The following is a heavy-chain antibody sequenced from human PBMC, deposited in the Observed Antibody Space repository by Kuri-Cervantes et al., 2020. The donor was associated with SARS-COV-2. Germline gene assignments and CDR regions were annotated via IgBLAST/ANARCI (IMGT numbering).Heavy chain of an antibody. Sequence: GSLRLSCTVSGGSISSYYWSWIRQPAGKGLEWIGRIYTSGSTYYNPSLKSRVTISVDTSKNQFSLKLSSVTAADTAVYYCARHSDILTGTNWFDPWGQGTLVTVSS. CDR3: ARHSDILTGTNWFDP. D-gene: IGHD3-9*01. V-gene: IGHV4-4*07. CDR1: GGSISSYY. J-gene: IGHJ5*02. CDR2: IYTSGST.